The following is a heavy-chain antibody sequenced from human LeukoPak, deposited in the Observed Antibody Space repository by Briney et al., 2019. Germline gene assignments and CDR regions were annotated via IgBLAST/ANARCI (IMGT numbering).Heavy chain of an antibody. Sequence: GGSLRLSCAASGFTFSSYWMSWVRQAPGKGLEWVANIKQDGSETYYVDSVKGRFTISRDNAKNSLYLQMNSLRAEDTAVYYCARDVGSTAMVLFDYWGQGTLVTVSS. V-gene: IGHV3-7*01. J-gene: IGHJ4*02. CDR3: ARDVGSTAMVLFDY. CDR2: IKQDGSET. CDR1: GFTFSSYW. D-gene: IGHD5-18*01.